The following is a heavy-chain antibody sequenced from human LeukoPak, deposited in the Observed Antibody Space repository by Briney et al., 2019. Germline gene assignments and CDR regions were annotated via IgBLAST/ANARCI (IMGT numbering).Heavy chain of an antibody. CDR2: ISAYNGAT. J-gene: IGHJ4*02. Sequence: GASVKVSCKASGYTFTSYGISRVRQAPGQGLEWMVWISAYNGATNYAQKLQGRVTMTTDTSANTAYMELRSLTSDDTAVYYCARSPSSSGWYADYWGLGTLVTVSS. CDR3: ARSPSSSGWYADY. V-gene: IGHV1-18*01. CDR1: GYTFTSYG. D-gene: IGHD6-19*01.